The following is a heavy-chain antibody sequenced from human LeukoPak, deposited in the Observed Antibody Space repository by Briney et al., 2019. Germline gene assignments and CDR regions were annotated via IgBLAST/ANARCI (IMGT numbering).Heavy chain of an antibody. V-gene: IGHV4-4*07. CDR2: IYTSGST. J-gene: IGHJ2*01. CDR1: GGSISSYY. D-gene: IGHD6-6*01. Sequence: SETLSLTCTVSGGSISSYYWSWIRQPAGEGLEWIGRIYTSGSTNYNPSLKSRVTMSVDTSKNQFSLKLSSVTAADTAVYYCARGPTAARPDFLWYFDLWGRGTLVTVSS. CDR3: ARGPTAARPDFLWYFDL.